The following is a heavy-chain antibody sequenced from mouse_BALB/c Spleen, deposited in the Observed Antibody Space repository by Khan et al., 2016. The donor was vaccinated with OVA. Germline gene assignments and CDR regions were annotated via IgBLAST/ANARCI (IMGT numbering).Heavy chain of an antibody. CDR3: SRCGSYYRSDGWFSY. J-gene: IGHJ3*01. Sequence: QVQLKQSGAELARPGASVKMSCKASGYTFTTYTMHWVKQRPGQGLEWIGYINPSTGETNYNQEFKEKSALTVEKSSSTAYMQLISLTSDYSAVYYCSRCGSYYRSDGWFSYWGQGTLVTVSA. CDR2: INPSTGET. CDR1: GYTFTTYT. V-gene: IGHV1-4*01. D-gene: IGHD2-14*01.